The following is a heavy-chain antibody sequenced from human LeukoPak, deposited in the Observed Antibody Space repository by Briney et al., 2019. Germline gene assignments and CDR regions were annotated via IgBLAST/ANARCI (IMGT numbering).Heavy chain of an antibody. D-gene: IGHD4-23*01. CDR1: GFTFTDYY. CDR3: ARDYGGSSPFDY. CDR2: ISSSGSTT. V-gene: IGHV3-11*04. Sequence: PGGSLRLSCAASGFTFTDYYMSWIRQAPGKGLEWISYISSSGSTTYYADSVKGRFTISKDNAKNSLYLQMNSLRAEDTAVYYCARDYGGSSPFDYWGQGTLVTVSS. J-gene: IGHJ4*02.